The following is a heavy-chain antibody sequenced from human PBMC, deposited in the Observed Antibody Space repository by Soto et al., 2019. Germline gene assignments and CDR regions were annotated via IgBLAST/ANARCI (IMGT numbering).Heavy chain of an antibody. CDR1: GDSVSSSSC. V-gene: IGHV4-4*02. CDR3: VRSVPAATWQYSGMDV. D-gene: IGHD2-15*01. Sequence: QVRLQESGPGLVEPSGTLSLTCAVSGDSVSSSSCWSWVRQAPDKGLEWIGEIYHSGTFKYNPSLASLDSVSVDKSRSQLSLNLKSVTAADAAVYYCVRSVPAATWQYSGMDVWGQGTTVTVSS. CDR2: IYHSGTF. J-gene: IGHJ6*02.